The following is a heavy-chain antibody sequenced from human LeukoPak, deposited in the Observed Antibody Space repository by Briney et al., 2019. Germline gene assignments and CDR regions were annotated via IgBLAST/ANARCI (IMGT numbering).Heavy chain of an antibody. V-gene: IGHV4-4*09. CDR3: ARRVAAAGTHWFDP. CDR2: IYTSGST. Sequence: SETLSLTCTVSGGSISSYYWSWIRQPPGKGLEWIGYIYTSGSTNYNPSLKSRVTISVDTSKNQFSLKLSSVTAADTAVYYCARRVAAAGTHWFDPWGQGTLVTISS. D-gene: IGHD6-13*01. J-gene: IGHJ5*02. CDR1: GGSISSYY.